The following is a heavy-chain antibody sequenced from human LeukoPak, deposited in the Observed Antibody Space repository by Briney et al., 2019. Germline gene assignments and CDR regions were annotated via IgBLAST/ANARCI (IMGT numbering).Heavy chain of an antibody. Sequence: GGSLRLSCTASGFTFGDYAMSWVRQAPGKGLEWVGFIRSKAYGGTTEYAASVKGRFTISRDDSKSIAYLQMNSPKTEDTAVYYCTRHYYDSSGYYVSYYYYYYGMDVWGQGTTVTVSS. CDR1: GFTFGDYA. J-gene: IGHJ6*02. CDR2: IRSKAYGGTT. D-gene: IGHD3-22*01. V-gene: IGHV3-49*04. CDR3: TRHYYDSSGYYVSYYYYYYGMDV.